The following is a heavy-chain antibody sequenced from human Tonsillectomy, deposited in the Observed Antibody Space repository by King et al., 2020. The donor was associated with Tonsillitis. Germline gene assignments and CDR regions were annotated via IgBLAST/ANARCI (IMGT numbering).Heavy chain of an antibody. Sequence: ESGGGVVQPGGSLRLSCAASGFTFSYYGMHWVRQAPGKGLEWVAFIRYDGSNQYYSDSVKGRFPISRDNSKNTLFLQMHSLRAEDTAVYYCAKDLEWFGGYFDNWGQGTLVTASP. CDR1: GFTFSYYG. D-gene: IGHD3-3*01. V-gene: IGHV3-30*02. J-gene: IGHJ4*02. CDR3: AKDLEWFGGYFDN. CDR2: IRYDGSNQ.